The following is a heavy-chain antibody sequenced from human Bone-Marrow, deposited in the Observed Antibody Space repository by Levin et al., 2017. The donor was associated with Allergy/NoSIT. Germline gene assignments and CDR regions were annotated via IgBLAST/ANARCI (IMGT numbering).Heavy chain of an antibody. CDR3: ARCGDYVIHYYGMDV. V-gene: IGHV1-69*13. Sequence: ASVKVSCKASGGTFSSYAISWVRQAPGQGLEWMGGIIPIFGTANYAQKFQGRVTITADESTSTAYMELSSLRSEDTAVYYCARCGDYVIHYYGMDVWGQGTTVTVSS. D-gene: IGHD4-17*01. J-gene: IGHJ6*02. CDR1: GGTFSSYA. CDR2: IIPIFGTA.